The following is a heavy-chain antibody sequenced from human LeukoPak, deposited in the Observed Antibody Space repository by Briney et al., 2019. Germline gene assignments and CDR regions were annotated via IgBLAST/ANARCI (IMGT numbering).Heavy chain of an antibody. J-gene: IGHJ6*02. CDR1: GYTFTSYG. Sequence: ASVKVSCKASGYTFTSYGISRVRQAPGQGLEWMGWISAYNGITNYAQKLQGRVTMTTHTSTSTAYMELRSLRSDDTAVYYCARDDYDILTGLLNYYYGMDVWGQGTTVTVSS. CDR3: ARDDYDILTGLLNYYYGMDV. V-gene: IGHV1-18*01. D-gene: IGHD3-9*01. CDR2: ISAYNGIT.